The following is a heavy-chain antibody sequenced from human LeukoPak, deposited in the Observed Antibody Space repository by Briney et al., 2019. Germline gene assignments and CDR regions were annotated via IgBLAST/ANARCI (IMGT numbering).Heavy chain of an antibody. V-gene: IGHV4-4*02. CDR3: ARDRRYYYDSSGYYNWFDP. CDR1: GGSISSSNW. J-gene: IGHJ5*02. CDR2: IYHSGST. D-gene: IGHD3-22*01. Sequence: SETLSLTCAVSGGSISSSNWWSWVRQPPGKGLEWIGEIYHSGSTNYNPSLKSRVTISVDKSKNQFSLKLTSVTAADTAVYYCARDRRYYYDSSGYYNWFDPWGQGTLVTVSS.